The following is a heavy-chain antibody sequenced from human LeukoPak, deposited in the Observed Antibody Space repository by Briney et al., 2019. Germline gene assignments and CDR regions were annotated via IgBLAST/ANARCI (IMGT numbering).Heavy chain of an antibody. J-gene: IGHJ5*02. CDR1: GGSFSHYY. CDR3: ARGILKHNFGLTKKKSNWFDP. Sequence: PSETLSLTCAVYGGSFSHYYWSWIRQPPGKGLEWIGEINHSGSTNYNPSLKSRVTISVDSSKNQFSLRLSSVTAADTAVYFCARGILKHNFGLTKKKSNWFDPWGQGTLVTVSS. D-gene: IGHD3/OR15-3a*01. CDR2: INHSGST. V-gene: IGHV4-34*01.